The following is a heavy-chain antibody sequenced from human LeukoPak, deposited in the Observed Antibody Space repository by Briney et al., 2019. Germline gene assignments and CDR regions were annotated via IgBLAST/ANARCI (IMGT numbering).Heavy chain of an antibody. Sequence: ASETLSLTCTVSGDSISSYYWSWIRQPPGKGLEWIGYIYYSGSTNYNPSLKSRVTISVDTSKNQFSLKLSSVTAADTAVYYCASARATDYYYYYMDVWGTGTTVTVSS. D-gene: IGHD5-24*01. V-gene: IGHV4-59*01. CDR3: ASARATDYYYYYMDV. CDR2: IYYSGST. J-gene: IGHJ6*03. CDR1: GDSISSYY.